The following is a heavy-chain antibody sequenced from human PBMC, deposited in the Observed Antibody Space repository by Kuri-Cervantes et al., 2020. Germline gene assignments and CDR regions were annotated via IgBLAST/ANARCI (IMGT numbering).Heavy chain of an antibody. CDR3: AREETYSGSYHFDY. J-gene: IGHJ4*02. D-gene: IGHD1-26*01. V-gene: IGHV3-30-3*01. Sequence: GESLKISCAASGFTFSSYAMHWVRQAPGKGLEWVAVISYDGSNKYYADSVKGRFTISRDNSKNTLYLQMNSLRAEDTAVYYCAREETYSGSYHFDYWGQGTLVTGSS. CDR2: ISYDGSNK. CDR1: GFTFSSYA.